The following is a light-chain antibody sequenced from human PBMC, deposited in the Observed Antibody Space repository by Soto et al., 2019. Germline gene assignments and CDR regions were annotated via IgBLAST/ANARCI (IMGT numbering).Light chain of an antibody. Sequence: DIQMTKYPSTLSASVGDRVTITCRASQSISNWLAWYQQKPGKAPKLLIYKASSLESGVPSGFSGSGSGTEFTLTISSLQPDDFATYYCQQYNSYPLTFGGGTKV. CDR1: QSISNW. J-gene: IGKJ4*01. V-gene: IGKV1-5*03. CDR2: KAS. CDR3: QQYNSYPLT.